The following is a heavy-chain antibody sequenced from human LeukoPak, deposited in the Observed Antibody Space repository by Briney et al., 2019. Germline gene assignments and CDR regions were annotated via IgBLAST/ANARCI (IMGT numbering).Heavy chain of an antibody. Sequence: SETLSLTCTVSDDSIISNSVFCAWIRQPPGRGLEWIVPINYRGSTYFNPSLKTRVSMSVDTSNNLFSLTLTSVTAAATAVYYCARHSYQLGLGNWFDSWGQGTLVSVSS. V-gene: IGHV4-39*01. CDR1: DDSIISNSVF. J-gene: IGHJ5*01. CDR2: INYRGST. CDR3: ARHSYQLGLGNWFDS. D-gene: IGHD2-2*01.